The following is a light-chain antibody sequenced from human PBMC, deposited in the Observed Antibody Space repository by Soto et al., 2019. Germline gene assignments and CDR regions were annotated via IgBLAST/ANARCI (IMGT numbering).Light chain of an antibody. CDR3: AAWDDSLNGYV. Sequence: QSVLTQPPSASGTPGQRVTISCSGSSSNIVSNTVNWYQQLPGTAPKLLIYSNNQRPSGVPDRFAGSKSGTSASLAISGLQSEDEADYYWAAWDDSLNGYVFGTGTQLTVL. J-gene: IGLJ1*01. V-gene: IGLV1-44*01. CDR2: SNN. CDR1: SSNIVSNT.